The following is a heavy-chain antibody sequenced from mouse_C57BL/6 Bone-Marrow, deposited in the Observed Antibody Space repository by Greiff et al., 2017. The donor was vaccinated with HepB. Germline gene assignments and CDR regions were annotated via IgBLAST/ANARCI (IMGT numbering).Heavy chain of an antibody. D-gene: IGHD1-1*01. CDR3: ARETLAYYYGSSYNFDV. Sequence: EVQLQESGGGLVKPGGSLKLSCAASGFTFSSYAMSWVRQTPEKRLEWVATISDGGSYTYYPDNVKGRFTISRDNAKNNLYLQMSHLKSEDTAMYYCARETLAYYYGSSYNFDVWGTGTTVTVSS. CDR1: GFTFSSYA. V-gene: IGHV5-4*01. J-gene: IGHJ1*03. CDR2: ISDGGSYT.